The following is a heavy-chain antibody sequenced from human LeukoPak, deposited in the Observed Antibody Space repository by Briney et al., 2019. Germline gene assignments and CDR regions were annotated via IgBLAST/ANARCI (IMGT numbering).Heavy chain of an antibody. J-gene: IGHJ4*02. V-gene: IGHV4-59*01. CDR3: AGGSGWLFDY. CDR1: GGSISSYY. D-gene: IGHD6-19*01. CDR2: FYYSGST. Sequence: SETLSLTCTVSGGSISSYYWNWMRQPPGKGLEWIGYFYYSGSTNYNPSLRGRGTISLDTSKNQFSLTLSSVTAADTAVYYCAGGSGWLFDYWGQGIPVTVSP.